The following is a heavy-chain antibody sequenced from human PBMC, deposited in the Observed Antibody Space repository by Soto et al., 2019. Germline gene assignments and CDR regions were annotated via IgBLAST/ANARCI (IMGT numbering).Heavy chain of an antibody. V-gene: IGHV3-48*03. D-gene: IGHD6-13*01. J-gene: IGHJ6*02. CDR2: ISSSGSTI. CDR3: ARDQEAGSFFPYYYGMDV. Sequence: EVQLVESGGGLVQPGGSLRLSCATSGFTFSSYEMNWVRQAPGKGLEWVSYISSSGSTIYYADSVKGLFTISRDNAKNSLYLQMDSLRAEDTAVYYCARDQEAGSFFPYYYGMDVWGQGTTVTVSS. CDR1: GFTFSSYE.